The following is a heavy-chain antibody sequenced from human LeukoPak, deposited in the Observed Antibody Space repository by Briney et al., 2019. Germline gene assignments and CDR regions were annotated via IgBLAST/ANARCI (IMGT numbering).Heavy chain of an antibody. J-gene: IGHJ4*02. V-gene: IGHV3-23*01. CDR2: ISGSGGST. CDR3: AGHGDYEGYFDY. D-gene: IGHD4-17*01. Sequence: GGSLRLSCAASGFTFSSYAMSWVRQAPGKGLEWVSAISGSGGSTYYADSVKGRSTISRDKSKNTLYLQMNSLRAEDTAVYYCAGHGDYEGYFDYWGQGTLVTVSS. CDR1: GFTFSSYA.